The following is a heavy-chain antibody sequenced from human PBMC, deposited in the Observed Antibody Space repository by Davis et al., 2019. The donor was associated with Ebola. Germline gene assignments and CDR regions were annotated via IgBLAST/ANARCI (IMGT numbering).Heavy chain of an antibody. CDR1: GFTFSSYW. J-gene: IGHJ4*02. V-gene: IGHV3-74*01. Sequence: PGGSLRLSCAASGFTFSSYWMHWVRQAPGKGLVWVSRINPDGSFTDYADSVKGRFTISRDNSKNTLYLQMNSLRAEDTAVYYCARDLDGWGQGTLVTVSS. CDR2: INPDGSFT. CDR3: ARDLDG.